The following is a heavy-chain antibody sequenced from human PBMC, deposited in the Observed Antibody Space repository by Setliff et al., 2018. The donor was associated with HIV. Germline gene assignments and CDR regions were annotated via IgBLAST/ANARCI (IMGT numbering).Heavy chain of an antibody. J-gene: IGHJ4*02. CDR3: VRRATAAEVFDY. V-gene: IGHV1-3*01. D-gene: IGHD6-13*01. CDR2: INAGNGNT. Sequence: ASVKVSCKASGYTFTNYAIHWVRQAPGQRLEWMGWINAGNGNTSYSVKFQGRLTITRDTSANTAYMELSNLRSEDTAVYYCVRRATAAEVFDYWGQGTLVTV. CDR1: GYTFTNYA.